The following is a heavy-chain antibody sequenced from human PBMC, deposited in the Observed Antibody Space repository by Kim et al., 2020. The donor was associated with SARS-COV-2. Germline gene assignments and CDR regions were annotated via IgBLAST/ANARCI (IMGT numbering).Heavy chain of an antibody. V-gene: IGHV3-15*01. D-gene: IGHD2-21*01. J-gene: IGHJ4*02. Sequence: YAHPVKDRCTISRDDSTNTLYLQMNILKTEDTAVYYCATDRGVVVIGHDYWGQGTLVTVSS. CDR3: ATDRGVVVIGHDY.